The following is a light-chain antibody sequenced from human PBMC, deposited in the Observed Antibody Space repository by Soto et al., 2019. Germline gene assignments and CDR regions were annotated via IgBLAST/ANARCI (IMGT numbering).Light chain of an antibody. CDR3: QQYNHWYA. Sequence: DIQMTQSPSTLSAYVGDRVTITCRASQTINTWLAWYQQKPGKAPKLLIYAASTLQSGVPSRFSGSGSGTEFTLTISSLQPDDFATYYCQQYNHWYAFDQGTRLEIK. CDR1: QTINTW. V-gene: IGKV1-5*01. CDR2: AAS. J-gene: IGKJ2*01.